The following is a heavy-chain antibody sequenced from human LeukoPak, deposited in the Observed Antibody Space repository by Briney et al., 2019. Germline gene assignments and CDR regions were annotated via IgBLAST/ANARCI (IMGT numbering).Heavy chain of an antibody. V-gene: IGHV3-15*01. CDR1: ESTFSNAW. D-gene: IGHD3-22*01. CDR2: IKSKIDGGTT. J-gene: IGHJ3*02. CDR3: ATAGYDSDAFDM. Sequence: GGSLRLSCAASESTFSNAWMSWVRQAPGKGLEWVGRIKSKIDGGTTDYAAPVKGRFIISRDDSKNTLYLQMKSLKTEDTAVYYCATAGYDSDAFDMWGQGTMVTVSS.